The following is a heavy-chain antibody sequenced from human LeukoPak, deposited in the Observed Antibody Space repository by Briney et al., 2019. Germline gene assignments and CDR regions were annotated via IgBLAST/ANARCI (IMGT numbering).Heavy chain of an antibody. V-gene: IGHV1-8*03. CDR1: GYTFTSYD. CDR3: ARGYAGRFLEWLLPYYYYYMDV. D-gene: IGHD3-3*01. CDR2: MNPNSGNT. J-gene: IGHJ6*03. Sequence: GASVKVSCKASGYTFTSYDINWVRQATGQGLEWMGWMNPNSGNTGYAQKFQGRVTITRNTSISTAYMELSSLRSEDTAVYYCARGYAGRFLEWLLPYYYYYMDVWDKGTTVTVSS.